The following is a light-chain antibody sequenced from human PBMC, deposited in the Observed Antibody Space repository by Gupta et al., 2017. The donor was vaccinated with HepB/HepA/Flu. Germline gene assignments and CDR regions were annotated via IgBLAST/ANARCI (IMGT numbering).Light chain of an antibody. V-gene: IGKV1-39*01. Sequence: DIQMIQSPSSLSASVGDRVTITCRAGQTISSYLNWYQQKPGKAPKLLIYAASSLQSGVPSRFSGSGSGTDFTLTISSLQPEDFATYYCQQSYSTPRTFGQGTKVEIK. J-gene: IGKJ1*01. CDR3: QQSYSTPRT. CDR2: AAS. CDR1: QTISSY.